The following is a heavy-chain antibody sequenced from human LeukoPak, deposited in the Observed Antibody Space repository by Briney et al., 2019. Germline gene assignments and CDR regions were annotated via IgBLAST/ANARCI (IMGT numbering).Heavy chain of an antibody. V-gene: IGHV4-30-4*07. CDR3: VRLGVVGLDQNWFDP. CDR2: IYNSGST. J-gene: IGHJ5*02. Sequence: SETLSLTCAVSGGSISSGTYSWTWMRQPPGKGLEWIGYIYNSGSTYYNPSLKSRVTISVDTSKNQFSLKLSSVTAADTAVYYCVRLGVVGLDQNWFDPWGQGTLVTVSS. CDR1: GGSISSGTYS. D-gene: IGHD2-2*01.